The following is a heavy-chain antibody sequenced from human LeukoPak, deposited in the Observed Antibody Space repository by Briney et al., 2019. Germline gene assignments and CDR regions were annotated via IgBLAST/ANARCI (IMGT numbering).Heavy chain of an antibody. CDR3: ARGQDLRYSSALYY. J-gene: IGHJ4*02. D-gene: IGHD6-19*01. V-gene: IGHV3-33*08. CDR2: IWYDGRNK. CDR1: GFTFSSYA. Sequence: GGSLRLSCAASGFTFSSYAMSWVRQAPGKGLEWVAGIWYDGRNKDYADSVKGRFTISRDNSKKTLYLQMNSLRAEDTAVYYCARGQDLRYSSALYYWGQGTLVTVSS.